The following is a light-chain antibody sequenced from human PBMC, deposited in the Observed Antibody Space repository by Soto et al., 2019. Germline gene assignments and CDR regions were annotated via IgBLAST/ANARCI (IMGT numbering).Light chain of an antibody. CDR3: QQYGTSPRT. Sequence: EIVLTQSPGTLSLSPGDTATLSCRASQSVSNTYLAWYQQKPGQAPRLLIYGASSRATGIPDRFSGSGSQTDFTLTISRLEPEDFAVYYCQQYGTSPRTFGQGTKVDIK. V-gene: IGKV3-20*01. CDR2: GAS. CDR1: QSVSNTY. J-gene: IGKJ1*01.